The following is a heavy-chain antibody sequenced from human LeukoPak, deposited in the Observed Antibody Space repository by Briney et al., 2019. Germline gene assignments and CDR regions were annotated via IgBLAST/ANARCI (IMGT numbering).Heavy chain of an antibody. J-gene: IGHJ4*02. V-gene: IGHV3-74*01. Sequence: GGSLRLSCAASGFTFSSSWMSWGRQAPGQGLVWVSRVNSDGSNTNYADSAKGRFTISRDNAKNTLYLQMNRLRVEDTAVYYCARGGDGLGYWGRGTLVTVSS. D-gene: IGHD4-17*01. CDR2: VNSDGSNT. CDR3: ARGGDGLGY. CDR1: GFTFSSSW.